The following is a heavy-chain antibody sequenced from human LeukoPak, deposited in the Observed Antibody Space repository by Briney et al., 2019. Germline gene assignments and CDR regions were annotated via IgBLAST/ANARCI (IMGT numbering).Heavy chain of an antibody. J-gene: IGHJ5*02. CDR1: GLTFSSYA. Sequence: PGGSLRLSCAASGLTFSSYAMDWVRQAPGRGLEWVAGISYDGSNKYYADSVKVRFTISRDNSKPTPNLQMNSLRAEDPAVYYCARDGLNWYQLRVCWFDPWGQGTLVTVSS. CDR2: ISYDGSNK. D-gene: IGHD2-2*01. CDR3: ARDGLNWYQLRVCWFDP. V-gene: IGHV3-30-3*01.